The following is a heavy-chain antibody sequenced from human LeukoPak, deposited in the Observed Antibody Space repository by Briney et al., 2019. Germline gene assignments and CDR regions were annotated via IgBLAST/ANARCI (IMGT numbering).Heavy chain of an antibody. J-gene: IGHJ6*02. CDR3: ARGCYYYGLDV. V-gene: IGHV1-8*01. CDR2: MSPSSGNR. Sequence: VASVKVSCKASGYTFTTYDINWVRQAPGQELEWMGWMSPSSGNRGYAQKFQGRVTMTSDTSVSTAYMELSSLRSDDTAVYYCARGCYYYGLDVWGQGTTVTVSS. CDR1: GYTFTTYD.